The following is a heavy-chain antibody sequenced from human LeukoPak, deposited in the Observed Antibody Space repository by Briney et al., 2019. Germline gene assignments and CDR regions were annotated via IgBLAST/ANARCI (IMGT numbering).Heavy chain of an antibody. V-gene: IGHV1-2*02. CDR3: ARDRNSGSSLDI. D-gene: IGHD6-6*01. CDR2: IYPYSGDT. Sequence: TSVKVSSKASGYTFTGYYIHWVRHAPGQGLEWMGWIYPYSGDTNYAQNFQGRVTMTRDTSISTAYMELSSLKSDDTAVYYCARDRNSGSSLDIWGQGTMLTVSS. CDR1: GYTFTGYY. J-gene: IGHJ3*02.